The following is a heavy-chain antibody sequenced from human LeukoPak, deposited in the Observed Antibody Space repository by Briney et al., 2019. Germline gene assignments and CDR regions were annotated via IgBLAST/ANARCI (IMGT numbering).Heavy chain of an antibody. J-gene: IGHJ4*02. CDR1: GFSFSTYG. CDR2: TPYDGNSK. Sequence: GGSLRLSCAASGFSFSTYGMHWFRQAPDKGLEWVAFTPYDGNSKYYTDSVKGRFTVSKDNLQNTLYLQMNNLGIEDTAVYFCARAEGVDLYFDYWGQGTPVTVSS. V-gene: IGHV3-30*02. CDR3: ARAEGVDLYFDY. D-gene: IGHD3-16*01.